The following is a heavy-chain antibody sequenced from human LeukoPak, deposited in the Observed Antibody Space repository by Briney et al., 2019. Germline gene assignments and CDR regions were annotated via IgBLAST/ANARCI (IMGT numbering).Heavy chain of an antibody. CDR1: GFTFSSYS. V-gene: IGHV3-21*01. Sequence: GGSLRLSCAASGFTFSSYSMNWVRQAPGKGLEWVSSISSSSSYIYYADSVKGRFTISRDNAKNSLYLQMNSPRAEDTAVYYCASPSHYYDSSGYYTRTLDYGMDVWGQGTTVTVSS. CDR2: ISSSSSYI. CDR3: ASPSHYYDSSGYYTRTLDYGMDV. D-gene: IGHD3-22*01. J-gene: IGHJ6*02.